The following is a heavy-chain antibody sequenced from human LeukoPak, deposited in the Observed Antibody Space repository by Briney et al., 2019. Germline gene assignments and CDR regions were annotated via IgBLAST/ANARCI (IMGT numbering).Heavy chain of an antibody. D-gene: IGHD6-6*01. CDR3: ARVFEDSIAARQDLDY. V-gene: IGHV3-23*01. CDR2: ISGSGGST. J-gene: IGHJ4*02. Sequence: GGSLRLSCAASGFAFSSYAMSWVRQAPGKGLEWVSAISGSGGSTYYADSVKGRFTISRDNAKNSLYLQMNSLRAEDTAVYYCARVFEDSIAARQDLDYWGQGTLVTVSS. CDR1: GFAFSSYA.